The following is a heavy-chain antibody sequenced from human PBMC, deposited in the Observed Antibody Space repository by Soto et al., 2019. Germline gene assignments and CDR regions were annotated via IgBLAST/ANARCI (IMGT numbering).Heavy chain of an antibody. CDR2: ISWNSGSK. D-gene: IGHD2-21*02. CDR3: AKANCGGDCYSNWFDP. CDR1: GFTFDDYA. V-gene: IGHV3-9*01. Sequence: EVQLVESGGGLVQPGGSLRLSCAASGFTFDDYAMHWVRQAPGKGLEWVSGISWNSGSKGYADSVKGRFTISRDNAKNSLHLQMNSLITEDTALYYCAKANCGGDCYSNWFDPWGQGTLVTVSS. J-gene: IGHJ5*02.